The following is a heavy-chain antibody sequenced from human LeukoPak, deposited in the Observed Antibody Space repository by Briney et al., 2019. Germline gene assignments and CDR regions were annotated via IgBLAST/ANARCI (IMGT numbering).Heavy chain of an antibody. CDR2: INPNSGGT. D-gene: IGHD5-18*01. J-gene: IGHJ4*02. V-gene: IGHV1-2*02. Sequence: ASVKVSCKASGYTFTGYYMHWVRQAPGQGREWMGWINPNSGGTNYAQKFQGRVTMTRDTSISTAYMELSRLRSDDTAVYYCARGMDTAMGATDYWGQGTLVTVSS. CDR3: ARGMDTAMGATDY. CDR1: GYTFTGYY.